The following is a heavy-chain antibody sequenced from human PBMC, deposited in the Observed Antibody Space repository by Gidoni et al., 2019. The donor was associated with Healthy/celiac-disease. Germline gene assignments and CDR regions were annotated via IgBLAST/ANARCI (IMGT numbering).Heavy chain of an antibody. CDR3: ARTPPLEPHCGGDCLVLDY. J-gene: IGHJ4*02. V-gene: IGHV4-39*01. CDR2: IYYSGST. CDR1: GGSISSSSYY. D-gene: IGHD2-21*02. Sequence: QLQLQESGPGLVKPSETLSLTCPVPGGSISSSSYYWGWIRQPPGKGLEWIGSIYYSGSTYYNPSLKSRVTISVDTSKNQFSLKLSSVTAADTAVYYCARTPPLEPHCGGDCLVLDYWGQGTLVTVSS.